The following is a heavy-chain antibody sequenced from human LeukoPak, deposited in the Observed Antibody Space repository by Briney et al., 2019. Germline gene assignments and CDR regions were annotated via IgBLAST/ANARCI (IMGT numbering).Heavy chain of an antibody. CDR1: GFTFSSYG. CDR2: ISYDGSNK. J-gene: IGHJ4*02. D-gene: IGHD6-13*01. V-gene: IGHV3-30*03. Sequence: GGSLRLSCAASGFTFSSYGMHWVRQAPGKGLEWVAVISYDGSNKYYADSVKGRFTISRDNSKNTLYLQMNSLRAEDTAVYYCASQDSSSWYWRFDYWGQGTLVTVSS. CDR3: ASQDSSSWYWRFDY.